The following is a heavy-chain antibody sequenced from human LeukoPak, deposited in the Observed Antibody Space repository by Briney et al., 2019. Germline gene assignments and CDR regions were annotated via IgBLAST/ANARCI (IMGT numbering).Heavy chain of an antibody. CDR2: IYYSGST. CDR3: ARDTDGSAAFDI. J-gene: IGHJ3*02. CDR1: GGSISSYY. D-gene: IGHD3-10*01. V-gene: IGHV4-59*01. Sequence: SETLSLTCTVSGGSISSYYWSWIRQPPGKGLEWIGYIYYSGSTNHNPSLKSRVTISVDTSKNQFSLKLSSVTAADTAVYYCARDTDGSAAFDIWGQGTMVTVSS.